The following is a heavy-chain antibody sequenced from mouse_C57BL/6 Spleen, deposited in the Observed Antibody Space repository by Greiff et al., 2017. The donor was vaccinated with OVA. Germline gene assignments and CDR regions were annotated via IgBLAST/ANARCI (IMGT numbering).Heavy chain of an antibody. Sequence: EVMLVESGGGLVKPGGSLKLSCAASGFTFSSYTMSWVRQTPEKRLEWVATISGGGGNTYYPDSVKGRFTISRDNAKNTLYLQMSSLRSEDTALYYCARQKDGYDYAMDYWGQGTSVTVSS. CDR3: ARQKDGYDYAMDY. J-gene: IGHJ4*01. CDR2: ISGGGGNT. D-gene: IGHD2-2*01. CDR1: GFTFSSYT. V-gene: IGHV5-9*01.